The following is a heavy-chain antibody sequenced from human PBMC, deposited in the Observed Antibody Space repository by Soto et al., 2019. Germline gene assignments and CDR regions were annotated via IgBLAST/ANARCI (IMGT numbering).Heavy chain of an antibody. CDR2: IRSSSGTI. V-gene: IGHV3-48*01. CDR1: GFTFSTYS. Sequence: EVQLVESGGSLVEPGGSLRLSCAASGFTFSTYSMNWVRQAPGKGLEWISYIRSSSGTIYYADSVKGRFTISRDNAKNSLYLQMNSLRAEDTAVYYCARLACTSSSCYVIFVSWGQGTLVTVSS. CDR3: ARLACTSSSCYVIFVS. J-gene: IGHJ4*02. D-gene: IGHD2-2*01.